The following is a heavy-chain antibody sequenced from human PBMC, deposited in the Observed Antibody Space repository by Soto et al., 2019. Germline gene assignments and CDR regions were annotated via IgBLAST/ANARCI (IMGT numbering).Heavy chain of an antibody. CDR1: GFTFSNAW. CDR3: TTDRGGYSGYDYAFDI. Sequence: GGSLRLSCAASGFTFSNAWMSWVRQAPGKGLEWVGRIKSKTDGGTTDYAAPVKGRFTISRDDSKNTLYLQMNSLKTEDTAVYYCTTDRGGYSGYDYAFDIWGQGTMVTVSS. J-gene: IGHJ3*02. CDR2: IKSKTDGGTT. V-gene: IGHV3-15*01. D-gene: IGHD5-12*01.